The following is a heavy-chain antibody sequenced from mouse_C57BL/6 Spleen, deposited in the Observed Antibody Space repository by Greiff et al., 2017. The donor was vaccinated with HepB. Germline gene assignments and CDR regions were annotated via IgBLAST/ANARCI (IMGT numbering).Heavy chain of an antibody. CDR2: IDPSDSYT. Sequence: VQLQQSGAELVKPGASVKLSCKASGYTFTSYWMQWVKQRPGQGLEWIGEIDPSDSYTNYNQKFKGKATLTVDTSSSTAYMQLSSLTSEDSAVYYCARGLLRGWNYFDYWGQGTTLTVAS. J-gene: IGHJ2*01. V-gene: IGHV1-50*01. CDR3: ARGLLRGWNYFDY. CDR1: GYTFTSYW. D-gene: IGHD2-3*01.